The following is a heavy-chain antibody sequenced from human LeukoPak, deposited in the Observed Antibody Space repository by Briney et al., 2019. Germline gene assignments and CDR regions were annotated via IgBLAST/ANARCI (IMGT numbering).Heavy chain of an antibody. V-gene: IGHV1-3*01. CDR3: ARYNTDSYGNYYYGMDV. J-gene: IGHJ6*02. Sequence: ASVKVSCKASGYTFTSYAMHWVRQAPGQRLEWMGWINAGNGNTKYSQKFQGRVTITRNTSISTAYMELSSLRSEDTAVYYCARYNTDSYGNYYYGMDVWGQGTTVTVSS. CDR1: GYTFTSYA. D-gene: IGHD5-18*01. CDR2: INAGNGNT.